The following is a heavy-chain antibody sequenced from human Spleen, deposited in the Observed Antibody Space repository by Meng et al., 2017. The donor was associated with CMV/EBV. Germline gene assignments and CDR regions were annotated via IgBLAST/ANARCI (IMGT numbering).Heavy chain of an antibody. V-gene: IGHV3-33*03. CDR3: AKAPYSGGFDS. D-gene: IGHD3-10*01. J-gene: IGHJ4*02. CDR2: IWYDGSEE. Sequence: SCTASGFTFSKCGMHWVRQAPGKGLEWVAVIWYDGSEEYYADNVKGRFTTSRDNYRHMLYLQMNNLRAEDTAVYYCAKAPYSGGFDSWGQGTLVTVSS. CDR1: GFTFSKCG.